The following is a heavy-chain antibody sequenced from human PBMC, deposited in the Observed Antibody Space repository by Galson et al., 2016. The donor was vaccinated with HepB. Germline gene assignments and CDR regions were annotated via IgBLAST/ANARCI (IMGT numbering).Heavy chain of an antibody. CDR2: ISDYNGNT. D-gene: IGHD3-10*01. J-gene: IGHJ4*02. CDR3: ARVDLRGVNSLAFDY. Sequence: SVKVSCKASGYTFTSYGISWVRQAPGQGLEWMGWISDYNGNTKYAQKLQGRVTMTTDTSTSTAYMELRSLRSDDTAVYYCARVDLRGVNSLAFDYWGQGTLVTVSS. CDR1: GYTFTSYG. V-gene: IGHV1-18*01.